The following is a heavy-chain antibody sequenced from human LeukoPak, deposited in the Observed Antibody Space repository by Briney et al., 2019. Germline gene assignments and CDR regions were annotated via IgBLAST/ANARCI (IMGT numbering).Heavy chain of an antibody. CDR2: IYYSGST. V-gene: IGHV4-59*12. J-gene: IGHJ6*03. CDR1: GGAICRYY. Sequence: PFERLSLTRTVSGGAICRYYSSWVPEPPGKGQEWRGYIYYSGSTKYNPSLKSRVTISVDRSKTQISLKLSSVSAADTAVYYCARVEYSSSSSYYFYMDVWGKGTTVTVSS. D-gene: IGHD6-6*01. CDR3: ARVEYSSSSSYYFYMDV.